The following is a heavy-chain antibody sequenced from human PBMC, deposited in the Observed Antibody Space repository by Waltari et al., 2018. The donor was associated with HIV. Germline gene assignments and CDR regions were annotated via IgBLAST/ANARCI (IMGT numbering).Heavy chain of an antibody. Sequence: EVHLVESGGGLVKPGGSLRVSCTVSGFTFINAWMGWVRQAPGKGLEWLGRIKSKNDGGTIDYAAPVKDRFTILRDDSKHTLYLEMSSLKIEDTGIYYCVTDAVAVPLDTAYWGQGTLVTVSS. D-gene: IGHD2-21*01. CDR3: VTDAVAVPLDTAY. CDR2: IKSKNDGGTI. V-gene: IGHV3-15*01. J-gene: IGHJ4*02. CDR1: GFTFINAW.